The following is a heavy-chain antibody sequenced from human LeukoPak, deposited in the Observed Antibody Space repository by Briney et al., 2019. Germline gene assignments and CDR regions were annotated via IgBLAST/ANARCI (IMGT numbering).Heavy chain of an antibody. CDR1: GFSINSYY. J-gene: IGHJ4*02. D-gene: IGHD2-15*01. Sequence: SETLSLPSTVSGFSINSYYGSWIRQPPGKGLEWIGYLYYSGSTNYNPSLKSRVTMSVDTSKNQFSLRLVFVTASYPALYYCERGRGSGESSFEYWGQGTLVTVSS. CDR2: LYYSGST. V-gene: IGHV4-59*01. CDR3: ERGRGSGESSFEY.